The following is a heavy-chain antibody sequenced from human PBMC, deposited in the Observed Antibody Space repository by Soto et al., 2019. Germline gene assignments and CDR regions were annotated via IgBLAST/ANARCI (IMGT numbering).Heavy chain of an antibody. CDR1: GGTFSSYA. Sequence: QVQLVQSGAEVKKPGSSVKVSCKASGGTFSSYAISWVRQAPGQGLEWMGGIIPIFGTANYAQKFQGRVTITADESTSTADMELSSLRSEDTAVYYCARRILLGYCSGGSCYSFYYGMDVWGQGTTVTVSS. CDR3: ARRILLGYCSGGSCYSFYYGMDV. V-gene: IGHV1-69*01. J-gene: IGHJ6*02. D-gene: IGHD2-15*01. CDR2: IIPIFGTA.